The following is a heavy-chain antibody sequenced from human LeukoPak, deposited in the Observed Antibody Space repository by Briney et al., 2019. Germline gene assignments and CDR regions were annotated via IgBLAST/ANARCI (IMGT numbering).Heavy chain of an antibody. Sequence: GGSLRLSCAASGFIFSTYSMNWVRQAPGKGLEWVPSITGSYSHIYYADSVKGRFTISRDNAKNSLYLQMNSLRAEDTAVYYCARGAEYYYDSSGYFPFDYWGQGTLVTVSS. CDR3: ARGAEYYYDSSGYFPFDY. J-gene: IGHJ4*02. D-gene: IGHD3-22*01. V-gene: IGHV3-21*01. CDR2: ITGSYSHI. CDR1: GFIFSTYS.